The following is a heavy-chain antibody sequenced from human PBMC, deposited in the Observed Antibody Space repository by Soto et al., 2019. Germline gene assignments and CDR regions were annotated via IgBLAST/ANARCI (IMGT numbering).Heavy chain of an antibody. V-gene: IGHV3-74*01. CDR3: ARDNNWSYDY. CDR2: IRPDGSTT. D-gene: IGHD1-1*01. CDR1: GFTFSRSW. J-gene: IGHJ4*02. Sequence: GSLRLSCAASGFTFSRSWMHWVRQTPGKGLEWVSHIRPDGSTTRDADSVQGRFTNSRDNARSTLYLQMNSLRAEDTAVYYCARDNNWSYDYWGQGILVTVSS.